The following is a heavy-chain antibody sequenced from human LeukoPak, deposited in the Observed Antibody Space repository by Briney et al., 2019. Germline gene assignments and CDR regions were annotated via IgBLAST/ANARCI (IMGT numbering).Heavy chain of an antibody. J-gene: IGHJ4*02. D-gene: IGHD3-3*02. CDR1: GFTFSSYA. CDR2: IYSGGST. V-gene: IGHV3-23*03. CDR3: AKDSIRFDTSYFDY. Sequence: GGSLRLSCAASGFTFSSYAMSWVRQAPGKGLEWVSVIYSGGSTYYADSVKGRFTISRDNAKNSLYLQMNSLRAEDTALYYCAKDSIRFDTSYFDYWGQGTLVTVSS.